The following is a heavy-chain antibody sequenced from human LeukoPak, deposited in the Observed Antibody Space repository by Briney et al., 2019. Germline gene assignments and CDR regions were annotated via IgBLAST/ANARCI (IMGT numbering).Heavy chain of an antibody. CDR2: IYYSGST. J-gene: IGHJ2*01. Sequence: SETLSLTCTVSGGSISSGDYYWSWIRQPPGKGLEWIGYIYYSGSTYYNPSLKSRVTISVDTSKNQFSLKLSSVTAADTAVYYCARVRQLLDYWYFDLWGRGTLVTVSS. D-gene: IGHD6-13*01. CDR3: ARVRQLLDYWYFDL. V-gene: IGHV4-30-4*08. CDR1: GGSISSGDYY.